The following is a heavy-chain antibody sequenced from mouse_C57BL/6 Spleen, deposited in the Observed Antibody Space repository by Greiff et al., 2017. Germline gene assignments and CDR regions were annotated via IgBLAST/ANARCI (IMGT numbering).Heavy chain of an antibody. D-gene: IGHD1-1*01. CDR2: IDPETGGT. CDR3: TRNNGSSHYFDD. J-gene: IGHJ2*01. Sequence: QVQLQQSGAELVRPGASVTLSCKASGYTFTDYEMHWVKQTPVHGLEWIGAIDPETGGTAYNQKFKGKDILTADKSSSTAYLELRSLTSEDSAVXYCTRNNGSSHYFDDWGQGTTLTVSS. V-gene: IGHV1-15*01. CDR1: GYTFTDYE.